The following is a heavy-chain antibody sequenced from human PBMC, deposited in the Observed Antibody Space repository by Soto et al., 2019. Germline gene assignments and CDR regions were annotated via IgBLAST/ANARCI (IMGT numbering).Heavy chain of an antibody. CDR2: IYYSGST. CDR3: ASYHFLGSSWYFDY. Sequence: SETLSLTCTVSGGSISSYYWSWIRQPPGKGLEWIGYIYYSGSTNYNPSLKSRVTISVDTSKNQFSLKLSSVTAADTAVYYCASYHFLGSSWYFDYWGQGTLVTVSS. V-gene: IGHV4-59*01. D-gene: IGHD6-13*01. J-gene: IGHJ4*02. CDR1: GGSISSYY.